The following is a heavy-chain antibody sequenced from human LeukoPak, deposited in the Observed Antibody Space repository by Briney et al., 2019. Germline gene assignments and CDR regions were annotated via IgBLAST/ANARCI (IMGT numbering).Heavy chain of an antibody. J-gene: IGHJ4*02. CDR1: GGSISSYY. Sequence: KASETLSLTCTVSGGSISSYYWSWIRQPPGKGLEWIGYIYYSGSTNYNPSLKSRVTISVDTSKNQFSLKLSSVTAADTAVYYCAREVTRWGGGDAFDYWGQGTLVTVSS. V-gene: IGHV4-59*01. CDR3: AREVTRWGGGDAFDY. D-gene: IGHD5-24*01. CDR2: IYYSGST.